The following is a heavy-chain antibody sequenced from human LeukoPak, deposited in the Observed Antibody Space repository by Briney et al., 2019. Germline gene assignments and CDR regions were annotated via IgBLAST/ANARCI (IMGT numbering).Heavy chain of an antibody. CDR2: ISGSGGST. D-gene: IGHD3-22*01. CDR1: GFTFSSYA. CDR3: ARATTPITMIVVVISGAYAFDI. J-gene: IGHJ3*02. Sequence: PGGSLRLSCAASGFTFSSYAMSWVRQAPGKGLEWVSAISGSGGSTYYADSVKGRLTISRDNAKNSLYLQMNSLRAEDTAVYYCARATTPITMIVVVISGAYAFDIWGQGTMVTVSS. V-gene: IGHV3-23*01.